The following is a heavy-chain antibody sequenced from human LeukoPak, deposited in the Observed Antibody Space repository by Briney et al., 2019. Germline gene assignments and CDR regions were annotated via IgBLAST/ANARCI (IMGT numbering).Heavy chain of an antibody. D-gene: IGHD3-10*01. CDR1: GYTFNGYY. CDR3: ARVRRGERPTYSFDY. Sequence: ASVKVSCKASGYTFNGYYIHWMRQTPGQGLEWMGYINPYSGGTNYAQKFQGRVTMTRDTSISTAYMELSRLRSDDTAVYYCARVRRGERPTYSFDYWGQGTLVTVSS. CDR2: INPYSGGT. V-gene: IGHV1-2*02. J-gene: IGHJ4*02.